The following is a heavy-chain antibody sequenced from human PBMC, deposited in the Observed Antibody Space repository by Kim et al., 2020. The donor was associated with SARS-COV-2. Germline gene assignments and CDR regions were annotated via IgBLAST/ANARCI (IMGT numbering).Heavy chain of an antibody. CDR2: ISYDGSNK. D-gene: IGHD6-13*01. CDR1: GFTFSSYA. CDR3: AREGGSSSWGVLSYYYG. Sequence: GGSLRLSCAASGFTFSSYAMHWVRQAPGKGLEWVAVISYDGSNKYYADSVKGRFTISRDNSKNTLYLQMNSLRAEDTAVYYCAREGGSSSWGVLSYYYG. V-gene: IGHV3-30*04. J-gene: IGHJ6*01.